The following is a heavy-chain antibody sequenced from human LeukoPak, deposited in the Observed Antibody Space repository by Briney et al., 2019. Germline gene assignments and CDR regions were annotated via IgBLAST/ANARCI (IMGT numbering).Heavy chain of an antibody. Sequence: GGSLRLSCAASGFTFSSYAMNWVRQAPGKGLAWVSAIGGSGGKTYYADSVKGRFTISRDNSKNTLYLQMNSLRAEDTAVYYCAKWRFYSNSLDAFDIWGQGTMVTVSS. CDR3: AKWRFYSNSLDAFDI. CDR2: IGGSGGKT. J-gene: IGHJ3*02. CDR1: GFTFSSYA. D-gene: IGHD4-11*01. V-gene: IGHV3-23*01.